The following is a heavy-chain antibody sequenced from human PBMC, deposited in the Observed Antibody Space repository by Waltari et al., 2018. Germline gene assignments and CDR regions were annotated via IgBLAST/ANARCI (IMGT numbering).Heavy chain of an antibody. CDR2: IHHDEIDK. V-gene: IGHV3-30*02. CDR1: GFTFSAYG. J-gene: IGHJ4*02. Sequence: QVQLVESGGGVVQPGGSLRLSCAVSGFTFSAYGMHWVRQAPGKGMEWVSYIHHDEIDKHYADAVKGRFTISRDNSKNTVYLHMDSLRAEDTALYYCAKDSDAFYIDYWGQGVLVTVSS. D-gene: IGHD2-2*01. CDR3: AKDSDAFYIDY.